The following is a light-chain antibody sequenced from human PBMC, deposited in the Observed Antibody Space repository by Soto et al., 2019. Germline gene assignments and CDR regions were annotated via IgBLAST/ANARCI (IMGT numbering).Light chain of an antibody. Sequence: DSQMTQSPSSRSSSVGDRVTITCRASQGLRNKLAWYQQKPGKVPKLLIFAASNRATGVPARFSGRGSGTDFTLTISSLEPEDFGVYYCQKRSDWRFTFGPGTKVDIK. J-gene: IGKJ3*01. CDR2: AAS. CDR1: QGLRNK. V-gene: IGKV1-27*01. CDR3: QKRSDWRFT.